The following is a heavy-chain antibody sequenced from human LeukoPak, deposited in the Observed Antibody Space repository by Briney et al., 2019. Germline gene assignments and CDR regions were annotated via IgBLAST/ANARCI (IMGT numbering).Heavy chain of an antibody. CDR1: GDSLTSHF. J-gene: IGHJ3*02. D-gene: IGHD5-24*01. Sequence: PSETLSLTCNVSGDSLTSHFWSWIRQTPGKGLEWIGYVFHSGTTNYSPSLKSRVTISLDTSKKQFYLRLASMTAADTALYYCARRMATVTDASDIWGRGTMVSVSS. V-gene: IGHV4-59*08. CDR3: ARRMATVTDASDI. CDR2: VFHSGTT.